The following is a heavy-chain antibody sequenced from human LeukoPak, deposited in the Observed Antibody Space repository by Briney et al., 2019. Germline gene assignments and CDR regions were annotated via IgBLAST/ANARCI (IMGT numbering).Heavy chain of an antibody. D-gene: IGHD3-22*01. V-gene: IGHV3-21*04. Sequence: GGSLRLSCAASGFTFSSYSMNWVRQAPGKGLEWVSSISSSSSYIYYADSVKGRFTISRDNSKNTLYLQMNSLRAEDTAVYYCAKDCYYDSSGYYYLGYFYYYYYGMDVWGQGTTVTVSS. J-gene: IGHJ6*02. CDR1: GFTFSSYS. CDR3: AKDCYYDSSGYYYLGYFYYYYYGMDV. CDR2: ISSSSSYI.